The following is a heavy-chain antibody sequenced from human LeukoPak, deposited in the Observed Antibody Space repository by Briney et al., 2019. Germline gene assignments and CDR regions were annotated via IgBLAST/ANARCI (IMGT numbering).Heavy chain of an antibody. CDR1: GYTFTSYG. CDR2: ISAYNGNT. V-gene: IGHV1-18*04. Sequence: ASVKVSCKASGYTFTSYGISWVRQAPGQGLEWMGWISAYNGNTNYAQKLQGRVTMTTDTSTSTAYMELRSLRSDDTAVYYCARYLWFGELPSDPSGMFYAMDVWGKGTTVTVYS. J-gene: IGHJ6*04. D-gene: IGHD3-10*01. CDR3: ARYLWFGELPSDPSGMFYAMDV.